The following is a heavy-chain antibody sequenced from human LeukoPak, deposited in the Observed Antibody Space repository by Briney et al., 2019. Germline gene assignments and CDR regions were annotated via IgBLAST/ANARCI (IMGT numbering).Heavy chain of an antibody. CDR1: GGSFSGYY. CDR2: INHSGST. J-gene: IGHJ4*02. Sequence: PSETLSLTCAAYGGSFSGYYWSWIRQPPGKGLEWIGEINHSGSTNYNPSLKSRVTISVDTSKNQFSLKLSSVTAADTAVYYCARVYDSSGNDYWDQGTLVTVSS. V-gene: IGHV4-34*01. CDR3: ARVYDSSGNDY. D-gene: IGHD3-22*01.